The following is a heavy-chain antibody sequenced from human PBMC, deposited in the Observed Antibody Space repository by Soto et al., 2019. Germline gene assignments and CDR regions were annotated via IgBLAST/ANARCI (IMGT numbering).Heavy chain of an antibody. J-gene: IGHJ4*02. CDR1: GFTFSSHA. V-gene: IGHV3-23*01. CDR3: AKARGSSWYDFDY. D-gene: IGHD6-13*01. CDR2: TSGPGGST. Sequence: GGSLRLSCAASGFTFSSHAMSWVRQAPGKGLEWVSATSGPGGSTYYADSVKGRFTISRDNSKNTLYLQMNSLRAEDTAVYYCAKARGSSWYDFDYWGQGTLVTVS.